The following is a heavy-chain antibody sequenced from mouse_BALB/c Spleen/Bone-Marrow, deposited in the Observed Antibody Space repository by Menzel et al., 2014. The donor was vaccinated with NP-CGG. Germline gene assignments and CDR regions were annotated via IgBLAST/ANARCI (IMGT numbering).Heavy chain of an antibody. CDR1: GFSLSRYS. CDR3: ARFITTGTMDY. Sequence: VHLVESGPGLVAPSQSLSITCTFSGFSLSRYSIHWVRQPPGEGLEWLGVIWGGGNTDYNSALKSRLSISKDNSKSQVFLKMNSLQTDDTAMYYCARFITTGTMDYWGQETSVTVSS. D-gene: IGHD1-1*01. V-gene: IGHV2-6-4*01. J-gene: IGHJ4*01. CDR2: IWGGGNT.